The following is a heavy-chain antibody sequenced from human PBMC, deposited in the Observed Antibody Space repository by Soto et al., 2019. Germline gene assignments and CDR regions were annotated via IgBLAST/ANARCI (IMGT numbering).Heavy chain of an antibody. D-gene: IGHD3-10*01. J-gene: IGHJ6*02. CDR3: ALSIHGGILHYYYAMDV. Sequence: GASVKVSCKASGYTFTSYAMHWVRQAPGQRLEWMGWINAGNGNTKYSQKFQGRVTITRDTSASTAFMELSSLRSEDTAVYFCALSIHGGILHYYYAMDVWGQGTPVTVSS. CDR2: INAGNGNT. CDR1: GYTFTSYA. V-gene: IGHV1-3*01.